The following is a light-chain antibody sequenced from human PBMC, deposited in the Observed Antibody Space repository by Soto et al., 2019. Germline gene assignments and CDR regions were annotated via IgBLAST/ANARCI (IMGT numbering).Light chain of an antibody. V-gene: IGLV2-8*01. CDR2: EVS. Sequence: QSVLTQPPSASGSPGQSVTISCTGTSSDVGGYNFVSWYQQHPGKAPKLIIYEVSERPSGVPDRFSGSKAGNTAYLTVSGLQADDEADYYCSSYAGSNFNVFGIGTRSPS. CDR1: SSDVGGYNF. J-gene: IGLJ1*01. CDR3: SSYAGSNFNV.